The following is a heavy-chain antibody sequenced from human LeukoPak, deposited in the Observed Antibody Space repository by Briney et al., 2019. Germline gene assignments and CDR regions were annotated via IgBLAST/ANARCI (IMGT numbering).Heavy chain of an antibody. CDR2: IRSKTYGGTT. D-gene: IGHD3-16*02. Sequence: GGSLRLSCSASGFIFRDYAMSWFRQAPGKGLEWVGFIRSKTYGGTTEYAASLEGRFTISRDDLKSIAYLQMNSLKSEDTAVYYCGLEGLVTGRPAAFDYWGQGTLVTVSS. J-gene: IGHJ4*02. CDR3: GLEGLVTGRPAAFDY. V-gene: IGHV3-49*03. CDR1: GFIFRDYA.